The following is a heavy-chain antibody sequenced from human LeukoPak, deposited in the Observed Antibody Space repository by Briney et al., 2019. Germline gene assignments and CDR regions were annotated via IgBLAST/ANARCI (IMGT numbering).Heavy chain of an antibody. V-gene: IGHV3-73*01. Sequence: GGSLRLSCAATGFTFSGSAMHGVRQASWKGLEWVGRIRSKANSYATAYAASVKGRFTISRDDSKNTAYLQMNSLKTEDTAVYYCRCSSWVVHKNYYYYMDVWGKGTTVTISS. CDR1: GFTFSGSA. CDR3: RCSSWVVHKNYYYYMDV. CDR2: IRSKANSYAT. J-gene: IGHJ6*03. D-gene: IGHD6-13*01.